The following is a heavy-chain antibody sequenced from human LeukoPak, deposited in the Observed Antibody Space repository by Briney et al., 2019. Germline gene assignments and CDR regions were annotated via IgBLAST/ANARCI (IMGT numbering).Heavy chain of an antibody. CDR3: ARDIVATTYGDYFDY. CDR2: IKQDGSEK. V-gene: IGHV3-7*01. J-gene: IGHJ4*02. CDR1: GFTFGSYW. Sequence: PGGSLRLSCAASGFTFGSYWMSWVRQAPGKGLEWVANIKQDGSEKYYVDSVKGRFTISRDNAKNSLYLQMNSLRAEDTAVYYCARDIVATTYGDYFDYWGQGTLVTVSS. D-gene: IGHD5-12*01.